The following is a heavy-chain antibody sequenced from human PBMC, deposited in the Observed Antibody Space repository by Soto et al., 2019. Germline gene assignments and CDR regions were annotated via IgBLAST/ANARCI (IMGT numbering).Heavy chain of an antibody. J-gene: IGHJ4*02. CDR1: GFTFANYA. CDR3: TKDRVSDGIYSFDY. D-gene: IGHD2-15*01. CDR2: VSAGGDNT. V-gene: IGHV3-23*01. Sequence: GGSLRLSCTASGFTFANYAMHWVRQAPGKGLEWVSRVSAGGDNTDYRESVKGRFTLSKDKSMKTVYLQMNSLRVEDAAVYYCTKDRVSDGIYSFDYWGQGALVTVPS.